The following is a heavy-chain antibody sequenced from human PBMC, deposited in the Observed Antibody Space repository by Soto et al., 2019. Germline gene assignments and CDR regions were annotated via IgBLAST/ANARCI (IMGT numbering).Heavy chain of an antibody. Sequence: QVQLVQSGAEVKKPGASVKVSCKASGYTFTSYGISWVRQAPGQGLEWMGWISANNGNTNYAQKIQGRVTMTTDKSTSTAYMELRSLRSDDTAVYYCARDGRYSGSYGGYYFDYWGQGTLVTVSS. CDR1: GYTFTSYG. J-gene: IGHJ4*02. CDR2: ISANNGNT. CDR3: ARDGRYSGSYGGYYFDY. D-gene: IGHD1-26*01. V-gene: IGHV1-18*01.